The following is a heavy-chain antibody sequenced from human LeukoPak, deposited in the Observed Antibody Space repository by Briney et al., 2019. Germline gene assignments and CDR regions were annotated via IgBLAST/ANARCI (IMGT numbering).Heavy chain of an antibody. D-gene: IGHD5-12*01. CDR2: ISAYNGNT. CDR3: ARDRSADWLRFDAFDI. CDR1: GYTFTSYG. Sequence: ASVTVSCKASGYTFTSYGISWVRQAPGQGLEWMGWISAYNGNTNYAQKLQGRVTMTTDTSTSTAYMELRSLRSGDTAVYYCARDRSADWLRFDAFDIWGQRTMVTVSS. V-gene: IGHV1-18*01. J-gene: IGHJ3*02.